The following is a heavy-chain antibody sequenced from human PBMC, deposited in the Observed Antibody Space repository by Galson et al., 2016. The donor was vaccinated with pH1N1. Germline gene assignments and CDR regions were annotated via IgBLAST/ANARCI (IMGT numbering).Heavy chain of an antibody. CDR3: ARDHFGWAFYV. CDR1: GFPFSHYY. CDR2: ISGSDTTI. V-gene: IGHV3-11*01. Sequence: SLRLSCAASGFPFSHYYMGWIRQAPGKGLEWISYISGSDTTIYYADSVRGRFTISRDNAQNSLYLHMNSLRAEDTAVYYCARDHFGWAFYVCGEGTMVTVSP. D-gene: IGHD3-10*01. J-gene: IGHJ3*01.